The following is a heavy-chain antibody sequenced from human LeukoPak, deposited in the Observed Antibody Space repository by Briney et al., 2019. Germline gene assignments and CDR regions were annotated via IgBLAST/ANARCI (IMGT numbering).Heavy chain of an antibody. D-gene: IGHD2-21*02. Sequence: SETLSLTCTVSGGSISSSTYYWGWIRQPPGKGLEWIGNIFYGGSTYYNPSLKSRVTMSLDTSKNQFSLKLSSVTAADTAVYYCARDLFTVTAVWGQGILVTVSS. V-gene: IGHV4-39*07. CDR2: IFYGGST. CDR1: GGSISSSTYY. CDR3: ARDLFTVTAV. J-gene: IGHJ4*02.